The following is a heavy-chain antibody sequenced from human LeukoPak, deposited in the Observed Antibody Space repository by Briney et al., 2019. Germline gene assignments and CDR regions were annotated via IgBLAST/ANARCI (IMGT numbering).Heavy chain of an antibody. Sequence: GASVKVSCKASGYTFTSYGISWLRQAPGQGLEWMGWISTYNGHTNYAQKLQGRVTMTTDTSTSTAYMELRNLRSDDTAVYYCARDYGDYYWFDPWGQGTLVTVSS. D-gene: IGHD4-17*01. CDR1: GYTFTSYG. V-gene: IGHV1-18*01. CDR3: ARDYGDYYWFDP. CDR2: ISTYNGHT. J-gene: IGHJ5*02.